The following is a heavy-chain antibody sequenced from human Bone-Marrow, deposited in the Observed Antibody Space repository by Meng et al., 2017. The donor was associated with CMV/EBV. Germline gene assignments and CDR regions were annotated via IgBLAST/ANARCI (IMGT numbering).Heavy chain of an antibody. CDR2: INHSGST. Sequence: TLSLICAVYGGPFSGYYWSWIRQPPGKGLEWIGEINHSGSTNYNPSLKSRVTISVDTSKNQFSLNLSSVTAADTAVYYCAYMYFDFWSGYYHPYYFDYWGQGTLVAVSS. CDR1: GGPFSGYY. J-gene: IGHJ4*02. CDR3: AYMYFDFWSGYYHPYYFDY. V-gene: IGHV4-34*01. D-gene: IGHD3-3*01.